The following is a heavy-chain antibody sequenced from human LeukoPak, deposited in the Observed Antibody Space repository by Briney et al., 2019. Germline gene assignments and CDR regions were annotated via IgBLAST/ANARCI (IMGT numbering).Heavy chain of an antibody. CDR1: GFIFSSYS. J-gene: IGHJ3*02. V-gene: IGHV3-21*04. D-gene: IGHD2/OR15-2a*01. CDR3: ARVREYLDAFDI. CDR2: ISNVRSSGNTFI. Sequence: GGSLRLSCEASGFIFSSYSMNWVRQAPGKGLEWVSSISNVRSSGNTFIYYADSVEGRFTISRDDAKNSLFLQMNSLRAEDTAVYYCARVREYLDAFDIWGQGTMVTVSS.